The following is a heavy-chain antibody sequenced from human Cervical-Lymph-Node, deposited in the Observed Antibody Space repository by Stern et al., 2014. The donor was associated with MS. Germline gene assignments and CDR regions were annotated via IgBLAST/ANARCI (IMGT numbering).Heavy chain of an antibody. V-gene: IGHV4-39*01. CDR1: GGSISSSSYY. CDR2: IYYSGST. D-gene: IGHD6-13*01. CDR3: ARLKQQLVQVYDY. Sequence: QVQLQESGPGLVKPSETLSLTCTVSGGSISSSSYYWGWIRQPPGKGLEWIGSIYYSGSTYYNPSLKSRVTIYVDTVTNQFYLKRSSVTAADTAVYYCARLKQQLVQVYDYWGQGTLVTVSS. J-gene: IGHJ4*02.